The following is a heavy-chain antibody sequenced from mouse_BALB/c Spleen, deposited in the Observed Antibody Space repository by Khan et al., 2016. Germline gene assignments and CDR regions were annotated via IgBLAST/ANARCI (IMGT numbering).Heavy chain of an antibody. CDR3: IRGGGSSLYWYFDV. Sequence: QVQLQQPGAELVKPGASVKLSCKASGYTFTSYYMYWVKQRPGQGLEWIGGINPSNGGTNFNEKFKSKATLTVDKSSSTAYMQLSSLTSEDSAVYYCIRGGGSSLYWYFDVWGAGTTVTVSS. D-gene: IGHD1-1*01. CDR1: GYTFTSYY. V-gene: IGHV1S81*02. J-gene: IGHJ1*01. CDR2: INPSNGGT.